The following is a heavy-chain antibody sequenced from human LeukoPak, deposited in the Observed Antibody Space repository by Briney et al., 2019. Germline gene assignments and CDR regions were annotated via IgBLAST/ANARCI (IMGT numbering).Heavy chain of an antibody. CDR3: ARGDSGSYYSGH. D-gene: IGHD1-26*01. J-gene: IGHJ4*02. CDR2: ISSSGSPI. CDR1: GFTFSDYY. V-gene: IGHV3-11*01. Sequence: GESLRLSCAASGFTFSDYYMSWIRQSPGKGLEWISYISSSGSPIYYADSVKGRFTISRDNAKNSLYLQMNSLRAEDTAVYYCARGDSGSYYSGHWGQGTLVTVSS.